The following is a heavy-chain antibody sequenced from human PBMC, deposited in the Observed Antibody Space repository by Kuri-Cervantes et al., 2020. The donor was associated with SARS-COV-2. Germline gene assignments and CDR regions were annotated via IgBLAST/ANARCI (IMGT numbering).Heavy chain of an antibody. V-gene: IGHV3-74*01. D-gene: IGHD3-22*01. CDR2: INSDGSST. J-gene: IGHJ4*02. Sequence: GESLKISCAASGFTFSSYWMHWVRQAPGKGLVWVSRINSDGSSTSYADSVKGRFTISRDNAKNTLYLQMNSLRAEDTAVYYCARGYDSSGYSLGYWGQGTLVTVSS. CDR3: ARGYDSSGYSLGY. CDR1: GFTFSSYW.